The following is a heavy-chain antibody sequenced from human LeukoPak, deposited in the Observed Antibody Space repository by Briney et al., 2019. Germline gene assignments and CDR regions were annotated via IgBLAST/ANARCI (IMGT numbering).Heavy chain of an antibody. CDR3: ARGPHYYDSSGYYSPESLSIDY. D-gene: IGHD3-22*01. CDR2: IWYDGSNK. J-gene: IGHJ4*02. CDR1: GFTFSSYD. Sequence: GGSLRLSCAASGFTFSSYDMHWVRQAPGKGLEWVAVIWYDGSNKYYADSVKGRFTISRDNSKNTLYLQMNSLRAEDTAGYYCARGPHYYDSSGYYSPESLSIDYWGQGTLVTVSS. V-gene: IGHV3-33*01.